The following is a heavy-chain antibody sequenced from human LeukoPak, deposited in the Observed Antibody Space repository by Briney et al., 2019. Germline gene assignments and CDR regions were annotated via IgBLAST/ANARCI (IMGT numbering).Heavy chain of an antibody. V-gene: IGHV6-1*01. D-gene: IGHD1-26*01. CDR3: ARWDHGTAYFDS. J-gene: IGHJ4*02. CDR2: TSYRSKWYN. Sequence: SQTLSLTCAISGVSVSSNSVAWNWIRQSPSRGLEWLGRTSYRSKWYNNYAVSVKSRITINPDTSRNQFSLQLKSVTPEDTAVYYCARWDHGTAYFDSWGQGTLVTVSS. CDR1: GVSVSSNSVA.